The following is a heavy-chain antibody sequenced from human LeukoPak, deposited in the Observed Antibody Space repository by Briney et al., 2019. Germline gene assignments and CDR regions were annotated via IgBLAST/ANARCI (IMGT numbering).Heavy chain of an antibody. V-gene: IGHV3-23*01. J-gene: IGHJ4*02. D-gene: IGHD3-22*01. CDR1: GFTFTRYA. CDR3: AKATTAIVVDNFFDY. Sequence: GGSLRLSCAASGFTFTRYAMSWVRQAPGKGLEWVSAISGNGGATHYADSVKGRFTISRDNSKNTLHLQMNSLRAEDTALYYCAKATTAIVVDNFFDYWGQGTLVSVSS. CDR2: ISGNGGAT.